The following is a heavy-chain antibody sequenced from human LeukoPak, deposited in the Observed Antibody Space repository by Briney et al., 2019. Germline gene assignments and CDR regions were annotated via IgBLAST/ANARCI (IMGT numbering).Heavy chain of an antibody. Sequence: GGSLRLSCAASGFTLDDYAMHWVRQAPGKGLEWVSGISWNSGSIGYADSVKGPFTISRDNAKNSLYLQMNSLRAEDTALYYCAKDMTAEWFGELSVDYWGQGTLVTVSS. CDR3: AKDMTAEWFGELSVDY. CDR2: ISWNSGSI. D-gene: IGHD3-10*01. CDR1: GFTLDDYA. V-gene: IGHV3-9*01. J-gene: IGHJ4*02.